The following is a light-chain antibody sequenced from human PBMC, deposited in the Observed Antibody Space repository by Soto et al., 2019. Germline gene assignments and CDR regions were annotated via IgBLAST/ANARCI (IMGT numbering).Light chain of an antibody. CDR1: RNDVVNYNL. CDR2: EDS. Sequence: QCSLTQPAYVSGSRGQSITVSRTGSRNDVVNYNLVSWYQQSPGKAPKLLIYEDSKRPSGVSNRFSGSKSGDTASLTISGLQTEDEADYYCCSYTGATTAYVFGTGTKVTVL. CDR3: CSYTGATTAYV. J-gene: IGLJ1*01. V-gene: IGLV2-23*01.